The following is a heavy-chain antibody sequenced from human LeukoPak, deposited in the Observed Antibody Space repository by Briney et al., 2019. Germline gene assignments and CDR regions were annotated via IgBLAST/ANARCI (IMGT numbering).Heavy chain of an antibody. D-gene: IGHD2-21*02. Sequence: GGSLRLSCAASGFIFSDYGMSWARQAPGKGLEWVSVISSTGGNTYYAGSVKGRSTISRGNSKNTVYLQMNSLRAEDTALYYCSKEGSDDYYFDYWGQGTPLTVSS. J-gene: IGHJ4*02. CDR1: GFIFSDYG. CDR3: SKEGSDDYYFDY. CDR2: ISSTGGNT. V-gene: IGHV3-23*01.